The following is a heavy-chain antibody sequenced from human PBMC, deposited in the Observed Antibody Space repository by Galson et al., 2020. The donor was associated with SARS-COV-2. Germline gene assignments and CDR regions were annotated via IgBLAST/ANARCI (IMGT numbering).Heavy chain of an antibody. CDR1: GFTFSSYA. J-gene: IGHJ4*02. Sequence: QLGESLKISCAASGFTFSSYAMHWVRQAPGKGLEWVAVISYDGSNKYYADSVKGRFTISRDNSKNTLYVQMNSLRTEDTAVYYCARDRLGYCSVGSFYTPFDYWGQGTLVTVSS. CDR3: ARDRLGYCSVGSFYTPFDY. V-gene: IGHV3-30*04. D-gene: IGHD2-15*01. CDR2: ISYDGSNK.